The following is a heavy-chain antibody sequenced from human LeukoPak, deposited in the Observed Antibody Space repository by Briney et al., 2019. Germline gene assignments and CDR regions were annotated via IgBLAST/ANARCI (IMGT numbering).Heavy chain of an antibody. D-gene: IGHD2/OR15-2a*01. CDR1: GFPFSRNW. V-gene: IGHV3-7*01. CDR2: MNHDGSEA. Sequence: PGGSLRLSCEASGFPFSRNWLSWVREAPGKGLEWVATMNHDGSEAYCVDSMKGRFTISRDNAKKSLYLQMNSLRAEDTAVYYCASSDVTWGQGTIVTVSS. J-gene: IGHJ3*01. CDR3: ASSDVT.